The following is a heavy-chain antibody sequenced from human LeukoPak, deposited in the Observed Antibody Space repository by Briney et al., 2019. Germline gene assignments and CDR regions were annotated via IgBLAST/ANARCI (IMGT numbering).Heavy chain of an antibody. J-gene: IGHJ4*02. CDR3: ARDRARNYFDY. CDR1: GFTFSRHG. D-gene: IGHD6-6*01. V-gene: IGHV3-30*03. CDR2: ISNGGSRK. Sequence: AGGSLRLSCAPSGFTFSRHGMHWVRQAPGKGLEWVAIISNGGSRKYYAHSVEGRFTISRDNSKNTLYLQMDSLRAEDTAVYYCARDRARNYFDYWGQGTLVTVSS.